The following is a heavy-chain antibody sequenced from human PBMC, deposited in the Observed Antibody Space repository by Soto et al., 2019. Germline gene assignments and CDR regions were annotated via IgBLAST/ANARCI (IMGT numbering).Heavy chain of an antibody. Sequence: ETLSLTCTVSGGSISSSSYYWGWIRQPPGKGLEWIGSIYYSGSTYYNPSLKSRVTISVDTSKNQFSLKLSSVTAADTAVYYCAGGSWYTGLDYWGQGTLVTVS. CDR1: GGSISSSSYY. CDR3: AGGSWYTGLDY. V-gene: IGHV4-39*01. J-gene: IGHJ4*02. CDR2: IYYSGST. D-gene: IGHD6-13*01.